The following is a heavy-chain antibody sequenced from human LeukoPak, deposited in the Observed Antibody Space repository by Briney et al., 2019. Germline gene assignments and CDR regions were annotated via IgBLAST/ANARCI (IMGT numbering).Heavy chain of an antibody. V-gene: IGHV3-7*03. CDR2: IQQDGSER. CDR1: GLTFNVYW. Sequence: PGGSLRLSCVASGLTFNVYWMSWVRQAPGKGLEWVANIQQDGSERNYVDSVKGRFTISRDNAKNSLYLQMTSLRADDTAVYYCAKDGPDIVVVPAERGLVDYWGQGTLVTVSS. J-gene: IGHJ4*02. D-gene: IGHD2-2*01. CDR3: AKDGPDIVVVPAERGLVDY.